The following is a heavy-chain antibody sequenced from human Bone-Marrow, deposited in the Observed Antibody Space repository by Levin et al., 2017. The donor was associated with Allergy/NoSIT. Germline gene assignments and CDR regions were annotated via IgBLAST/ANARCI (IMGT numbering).Heavy chain of an antibody. V-gene: IGHV3-33*01. CDR3: ARGAAEGTYHYYYYMDV. CDR2: IWYDGSNK. CDR1: GFTFSSSG. D-gene: IGHD6-13*01. Sequence: LSLTCAASGFTFSSSGMHWVRQAPGKGLEWVAVIWYDGSNKYYADSVKGRFTISRDNPKNTLYLQVNSLRAEDTAVYYCARGAAEGTYHYYYYMDVWGKGTTVTVSS. J-gene: IGHJ6*03.